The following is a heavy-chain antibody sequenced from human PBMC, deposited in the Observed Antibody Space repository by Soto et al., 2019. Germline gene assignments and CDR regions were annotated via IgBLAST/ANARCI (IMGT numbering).Heavy chain of an antibody. J-gene: IGHJ4*02. V-gene: IGHV3-7*01. CDR3: ARDRGWNIVVIPASFDL. Sequence: EVQLVESGGGLVQPGGSLRLSCAASGVSFSAFWMSWVRQIPGKGLEWVANINQDGSEKQYVDSVKGLFTISRDNAKNSLFLQMNSLRDEASAVYYCARDRGWNIVVIPASFDLWGRGALVSVSS. CDR1: GVSFSAFW. D-gene: IGHD2-15*01. CDR2: INQDGSEK.